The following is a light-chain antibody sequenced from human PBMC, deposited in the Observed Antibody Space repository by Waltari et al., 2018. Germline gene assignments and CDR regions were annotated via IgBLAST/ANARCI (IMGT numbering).Light chain of an antibody. Sequence: EIVLTQSPATLSLSPGERATLSCRASQSVSSYLAWYQQKPGQAPRLLIYDASNRATGIPARFSGIGSGTDFTLTISSLEPEDFAVYYCQQRRGTFGQGTKLEIK. CDR2: DAS. CDR1: QSVSSY. J-gene: IGKJ2*01. CDR3: QQRRGT. V-gene: IGKV3-11*01.